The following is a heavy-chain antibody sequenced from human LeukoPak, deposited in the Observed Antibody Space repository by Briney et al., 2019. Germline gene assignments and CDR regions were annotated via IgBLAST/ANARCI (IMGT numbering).Heavy chain of an antibody. CDR3: ARGRHSYGSGSYYSPSFDY. D-gene: IGHD3-10*01. CDR2: IYTSGST. V-gene: IGHV4-4*07. CDR1: GGSISSYY. J-gene: IGHJ4*02. Sequence: TASETLSLTCTVSGGSISSYYWSWIRQPAGKGLEWIGRIYTSGSTNYNPSLKSRVTMSVDTSKNQFSLKLSSVTAADTAVYYCARGRHSYGSGSYYSPSFDYWGQGTLVTVSS.